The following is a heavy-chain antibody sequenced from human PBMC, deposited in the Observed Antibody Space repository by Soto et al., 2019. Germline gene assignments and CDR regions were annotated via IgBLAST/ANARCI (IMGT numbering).Heavy chain of an antibody. CDR2: ISGSGGRT. J-gene: IGHJ3*02. CDR3: AKEGLYCSSTTSCPTDAVDI. CDR1: GFTFSSYA. D-gene: IGHD2-2*01. V-gene: IGHV3-23*01. Sequence: EVQLLESGGGLVQPGGSLRLSCAVSGFTFSSYAMSWVRQAPGKGLEWVSGISGSGGRTDYADSVKGRFTISRDNSKNTLYLQMNSLRAADTALYYCAKEGLYCSSTTSCPTDAVDIWGQGTMGTVSS.